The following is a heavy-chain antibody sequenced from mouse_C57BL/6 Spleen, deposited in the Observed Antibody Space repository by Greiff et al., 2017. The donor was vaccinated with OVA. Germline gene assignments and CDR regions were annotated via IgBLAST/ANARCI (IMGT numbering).Heavy chain of an antibody. CDR3: ARSLGPDY. Sequence: LQESGPELVKPGASVKISCKASGYAFSSSWMNWVKQRPGKGLEWIGRIYPGDGDTNYNGKFKGKATLTADKSSSTAYMQLSSLTSEDSAVYFCARSLGPDYWGQGTTLTVSS. CDR2: IYPGDGDT. CDR1: GYAFSSSW. D-gene: IGHD4-1*01. J-gene: IGHJ2*01. V-gene: IGHV1-82*01.